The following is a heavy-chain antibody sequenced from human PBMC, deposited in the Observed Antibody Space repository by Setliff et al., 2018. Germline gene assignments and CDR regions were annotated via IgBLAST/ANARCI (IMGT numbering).Heavy chain of an antibody. CDR1: GASISSDGYY. CDR2: IYYNGNT. CDR3: TRSRTIAVKGGVFAV. V-gene: IGHV4-31*03. Sequence: SETLSLTCIVSGASISSDGYYWSWIRQHPGKGLEWIGYIYYNGNTYYNPSLKSRVTISLDTSKNQFSLEPSSVTAADTAVYYCTRSRTIAVKGGVFAVWGRGTLVTVSS. J-gene: IGHJ2*01. D-gene: IGHD6-19*01.